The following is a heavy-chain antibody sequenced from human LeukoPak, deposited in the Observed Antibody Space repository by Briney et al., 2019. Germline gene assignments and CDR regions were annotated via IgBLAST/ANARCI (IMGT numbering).Heavy chain of an antibody. CDR2: INPNSDGR. V-gene: IGHV1-2*02. D-gene: IGHD4-23*01. Sequence: GASVKVSCTGTGYTFTVCYIYWGRQAPGQGLEWMGWINPNSDGRKYSQNFQGRGTITMDTSITTAYMELSRLRSDETAVYYCARADSVGDNAWWFAPSGPGNPVTVSS. CDR3: ARADSVGDNAWWFAP. J-gene: IGHJ5*02. CDR1: GYTFTVCY.